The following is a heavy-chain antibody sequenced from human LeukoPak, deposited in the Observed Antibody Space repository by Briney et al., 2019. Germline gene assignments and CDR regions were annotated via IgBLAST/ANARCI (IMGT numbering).Heavy chain of an antibody. CDR1: GGSFSGCY. J-gene: IGHJ2*01. Sequence: SETLSLTCAVYGGSFSGCYWSWIRQPPAKGLEWIGEINHSGSTNYNPSLKSRVTISVDTSKNQFSLKLSSVTAADTAVYYCARGVQPGIAIAGWYFDLWGRGTLVTVSS. CDR3: ARGVQPGIAIAGWYFDL. CDR2: INHSGST. V-gene: IGHV4-34*01. D-gene: IGHD6-13*01.